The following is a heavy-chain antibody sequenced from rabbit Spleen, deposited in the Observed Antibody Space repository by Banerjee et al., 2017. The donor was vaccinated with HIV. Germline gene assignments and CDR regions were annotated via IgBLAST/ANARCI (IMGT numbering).Heavy chain of an antibody. CDR3: AREKSGNHGHDL. V-gene: IGHV1S40*01. J-gene: IGHJ4*01. D-gene: IGHD3-1*01. CDR1: GLDFSSSDW. CDR2: IDPIFHIT. Sequence: QSLEESGGDLVKPGASLTLTCTASGLDFSSSDWIYWVRQAPGKGLEWIGYIDPIFHITYFANWAKGRFTISKTSSTTVTLQMTSLTAADTATYFCAREKSGNHGHDLWGPGTLVTVS.